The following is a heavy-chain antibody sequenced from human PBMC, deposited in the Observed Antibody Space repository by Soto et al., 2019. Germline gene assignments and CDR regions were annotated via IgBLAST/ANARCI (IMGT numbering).Heavy chain of an antibody. CDR3: ARDPPRRYNSGQGLDY. CDR1: GYTFTSYG. Sequence: QVQLVQSGAEVKKPGASVKVSCKASGYTFTSYGISWVRQAPGQGLEWMGWISTYYDNTNYAQNLRGRVTMTTDTSTSTAYMELRRLRSDDTAVYYCARDPPRRYNSGQGLDYWGQGTLVTVSS. D-gene: IGHD5-18*01. J-gene: IGHJ4*02. CDR2: ISTYYDNT. V-gene: IGHV1-18*04.